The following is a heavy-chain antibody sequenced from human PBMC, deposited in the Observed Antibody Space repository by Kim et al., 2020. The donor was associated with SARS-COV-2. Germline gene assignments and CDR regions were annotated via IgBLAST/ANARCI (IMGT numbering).Heavy chain of an antibody. CDR3: ARDGSHKTFDY. V-gene: IGHV3-7*01. CDR1: GFIFNDYW. CDR2: IKHDGSEK. D-gene: IGHD2-15*01. Sequence: GGSLRLSCAVSGFIFNDYWMSWVRRAPGKGLEFVANIKHDGSEKYYVDSVKGRFTISRDNAKNSVFLQLNSLRVEDTGVYFCARDGSHKTFDYWARKPWSSSPQ. J-gene: IGHJ4*02.